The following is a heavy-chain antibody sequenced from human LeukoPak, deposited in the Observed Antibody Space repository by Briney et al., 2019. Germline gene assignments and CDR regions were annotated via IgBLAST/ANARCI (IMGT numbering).Heavy chain of an antibody. CDR2: IKQDGSEK. CDR1: GFTFSSYW. V-gene: IGHV3-7*01. D-gene: IGHD3-9*01. Sequence: GGSLRLSCAASGFTFSSYWMSWVRQAPGKGLEWVANIKQDGSEKYYVDSVKGRFTISRDNAKNSLYLQMNSLRAEDTAVYYCARDRVLRYFDWRKRYWYFGLWGRGTLVTVSS. J-gene: IGHJ2*01. CDR3: ARDRVLRYFDWRKRYWYFGL.